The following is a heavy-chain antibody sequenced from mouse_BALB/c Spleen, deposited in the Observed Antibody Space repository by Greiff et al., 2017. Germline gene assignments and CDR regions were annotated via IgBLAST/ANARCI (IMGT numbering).Heavy chain of an antibody. J-gene: IGHJ4*01. CDR2: IDPENGNT. CDR3: AIPLITCRAMDY. D-gene: IGHD1-2*01. Sequence: VQLQQSGAELVRPGALVTLSCKASGFNITDYYMHWVKQRPEQGLEWIGWIDPENGNTIYDPKFQGQAIITADTSSNTAYLQLSSLTSEDTAVYYCAIPLITCRAMDYWGQGTSVTVSA. CDR1: GFNITDYY. V-gene: IGHV14-1*02.